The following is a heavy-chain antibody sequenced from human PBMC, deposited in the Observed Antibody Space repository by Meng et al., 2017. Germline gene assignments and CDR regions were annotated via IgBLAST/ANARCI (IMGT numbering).Heavy chain of an antibody. J-gene: IGHJ4*02. D-gene: IGHD3-22*01. V-gene: IGHV3-33*01. CDR1: GFTFSSYG. CDR3: ARDYHYYDSSGFIDY. Sequence: GGSLRLSCAASGFTFSSYGMHWVRQAPGKGLEWVAVIWYDGSNKYYADSVKGRFTISRDNSKNTLYLQMNSLRAEDTAVYYCARDYHYYDSSGFIDYWGQGTLVTVS. CDR2: IWYDGSNK.